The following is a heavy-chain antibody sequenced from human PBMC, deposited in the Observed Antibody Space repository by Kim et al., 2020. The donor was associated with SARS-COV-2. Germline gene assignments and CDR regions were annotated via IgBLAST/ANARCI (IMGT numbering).Heavy chain of an antibody. V-gene: IGHV3-30-3*01. CDR1: GFSVSSSP. CDR2: MSSDGNNQ. J-gene: IGHJ4*02. Sequence: GGSLRLSCTASGFSVSSSPMHWVRQVPGKGLEWVAVMSSDGNNQYYADSVRGRFRFSRDNSRNTLYLQMSNLRSEDTAVYYCARLFAWADGGDYSDDYWGQGTLVSVSS. CDR3: ARLFAWADGGDYSDDY. D-gene: IGHD2-21*01.